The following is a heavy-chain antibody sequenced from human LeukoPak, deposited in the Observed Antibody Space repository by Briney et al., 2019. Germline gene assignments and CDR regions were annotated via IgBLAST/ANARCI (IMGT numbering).Heavy chain of an antibody. V-gene: IGHV4-59*12. D-gene: IGHD1-7*01. Sequence: SETLSLTCTVFGGSIRSNYWSWIRQPPGKGLEWIGYIYHSGSTNYNPSLKSRVTFSIDTSRNQFSLKLSSVTAADTAVYYCARDLTDWNYSGWFDPWGQGTLVTVSS. CDR1: GGSIRSNY. CDR3: ARDLTDWNYSGWFDP. J-gene: IGHJ5*02. CDR2: IYHSGST.